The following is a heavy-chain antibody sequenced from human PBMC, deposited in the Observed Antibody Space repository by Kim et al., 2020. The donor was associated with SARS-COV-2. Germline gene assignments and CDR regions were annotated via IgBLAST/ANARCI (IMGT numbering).Heavy chain of an antibody. Sequence: EAGKGRFTRSRANSKHTLYLQMSSLSAEDTAVYYCANLIVVVPAATFDYWGQGALVTVSS. V-gene: IGHV3-23*01. CDR3: ANLIVVVPAATFDY. J-gene: IGHJ4*02. D-gene: IGHD2-2*01.